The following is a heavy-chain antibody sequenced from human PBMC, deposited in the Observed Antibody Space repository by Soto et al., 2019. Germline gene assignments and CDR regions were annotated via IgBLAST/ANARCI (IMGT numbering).Heavy chain of an antibody. Sequence: EVQLVESGGGLVQPGGSLRLSCVASGFTFSDHYIDWVRQAPGKGLEWVGRTKDKANSYTAEYAASVKGRFTISRDDSKNTLYLQMNSLKTEDTAVYYCTTEGALPGPDFDYWGQGTLVTVS. V-gene: IGHV3-72*01. J-gene: IGHJ4*02. CDR1: GFTFSDHY. D-gene: IGHD3-16*01. CDR2: TKDKANSYTA. CDR3: TTEGALPGPDFDY.